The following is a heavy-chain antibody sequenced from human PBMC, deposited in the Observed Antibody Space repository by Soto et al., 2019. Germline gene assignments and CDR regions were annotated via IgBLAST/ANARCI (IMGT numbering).Heavy chain of an antibody. Sequence: QVQLVQSGPEVKKPGASVKVSCKTSGYTFTNYGLTWVRQAPGQDLEWMGWITVYNGKTDYAQKFQGRVTMTTDTSTRTAYMELRGLTSDDTAVYYCARLLRYNYDSSPSPFDYWGQGTLVTVSS. CDR1: GYTFTNYG. CDR3: ARLLRYNYDSSPSPFDY. D-gene: IGHD3-22*01. CDR2: ITVYNGKT. V-gene: IGHV1-18*04. J-gene: IGHJ4*02.